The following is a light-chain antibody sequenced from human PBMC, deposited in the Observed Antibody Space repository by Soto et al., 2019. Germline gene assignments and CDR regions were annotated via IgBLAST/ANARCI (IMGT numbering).Light chain of an antibody. CDR1: SSDVGGYDY. CDR3: SSYTSRSTVI. J-gene: IGLJ2*01. Sequence: QSALTQPASVSGSPGQSVTISCTGTSSDVGGYDYVSWYQLHPGKAPKLMIYEVRDRPSGVSNRFSGSKSGHTASLIISGLQAEDEADYYCSSYTSRSTVIFGGGTKVT. V-gene: IGLV2-14*01. CDR2: EVR.